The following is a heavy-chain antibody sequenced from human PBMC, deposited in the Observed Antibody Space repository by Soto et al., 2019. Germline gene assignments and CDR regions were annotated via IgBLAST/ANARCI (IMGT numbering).Heavy chain of an antibody. CDR3: AKHMVGGVLSPFDY. J-gene: IGHJ4*02. CDR1: GFTFSNYA. CDR2: ISDSDGTT. V-gene: IGHV3-23*01. D-gene: IGHD1-26*01. Sequence: GGSLRLSCAASGFTFSNYAMTWVRQPPGEGLEWVSVISDSDGTTAYADSVKGRFTISRDNSKNTLYLQMDSLRVEDTAVYYCAKHMVGGVLSPFDYWGQGILVTVSS.